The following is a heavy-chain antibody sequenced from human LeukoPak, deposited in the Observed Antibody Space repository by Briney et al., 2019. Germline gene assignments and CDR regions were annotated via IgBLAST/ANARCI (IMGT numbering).Heavy chain of an antibody. CDR2: ISYDGSNK. V-gene: IGHV3-30*18. D-gene: IGHD6-13*01. CDR1: GFTFSSYG. Sequence: GRSLRLSCAASGFTFSSYGMHWDRQAPGEGLEWVAVISYDGSNKYYADSVKGRFTISRDNSKNTLYLQMNSLRAEDTAVYYCAKDRVAAAGSWDYGMDVWGQGTTVTVSS. CDR3: AKDRVAAAGSWDYGMDV. J-gene: IGHJ6*02.